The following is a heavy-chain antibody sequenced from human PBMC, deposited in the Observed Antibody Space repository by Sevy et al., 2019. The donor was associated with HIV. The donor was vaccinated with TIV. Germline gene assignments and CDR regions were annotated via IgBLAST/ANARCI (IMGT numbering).Heavy chain of an antibody. Sequence: GGSLRLSCAASGFTFSSYAMHWVRQAPGKGLEWVAVISYDGSNKYYANSVKGRFTISRGNSKNTLYLQVNSLRAEDTAVYFCARDRDGSNYFDYWGQGTLVTVSS. J-gene: IGHJ4*02. CDR1: GFTFSSYA. CDR3: ARDRDGSNYFDY. D-gene: IGHD1-26*01. V-gene: IGHV3-30*04. CDR2: ISYDGSNK.